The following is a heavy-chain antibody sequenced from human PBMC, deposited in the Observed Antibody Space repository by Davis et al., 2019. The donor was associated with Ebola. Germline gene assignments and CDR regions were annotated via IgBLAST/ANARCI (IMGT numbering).Heavy chain of an antibody. CDR3: AGGYCSSTSCYTGLEY. J-gene: IGHJ4*02. CDR2: IYNSGST. CDR1: GGSISSYY. V-gene: IGHV4-59*01. Sequence: GSLRLSCTVSGGSISSYYWSWIRQPPGKELEWIGYIYNSGSTNYNPSLKSRVTISVDTSKNQFSLKLSSVTAADTAVYYCAGGYCSSTSCYTGLEYWGQGTLVTVSS. D-gene: IGHD2-2*02.